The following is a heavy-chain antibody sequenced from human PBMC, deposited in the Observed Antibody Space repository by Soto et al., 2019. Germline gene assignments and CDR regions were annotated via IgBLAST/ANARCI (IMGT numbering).Heavy chain of an antibody. CDR1: WYSFTSYW. Sequence: GESLKISCKGSWYSFTSYWIGWVRQMPGKSLEWMGIIYPGDSDTRYTPSFQGQVTISADKSISTAYLQWSSLNASDTAMYYCARTYCGGDCYSLWFDPWGKGTLVTVSS. D-gene: IGHD2-21*02. J-gene: IGHJ5*02. CDR2: IYPGDSDT. V-gene: IGHV5-51*01. CDR3: ARTYCGGDCYSLWFDP.